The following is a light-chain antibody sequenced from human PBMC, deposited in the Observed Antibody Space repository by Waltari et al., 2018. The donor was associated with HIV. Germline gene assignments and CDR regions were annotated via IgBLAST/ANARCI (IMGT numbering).Light chain of an antibody. CDR1: SSDVEGDNL. CDR3: CSYAGSRSVV. CDR2: EVT. V-gene: IGLV2-23*02. Sequence: QSALTQPASVSGSPGQSITISCTRTSSDVEGDNLVSWYQQNPGKAPKLIIYEVTNRPSGVPNRFSGSKSGNTASLTISGLQTEDEADYYCCSYAGSRSVVFGGGTMLTVL. J-gene: IGLJ2*01.